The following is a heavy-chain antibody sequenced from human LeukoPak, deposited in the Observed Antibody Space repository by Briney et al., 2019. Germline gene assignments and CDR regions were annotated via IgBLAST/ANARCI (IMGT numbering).Heavy chain of an antibody. CDR2: INTDGRIT. CDR3: TRDGGSFCDFDY. D-gene: IGHD3-10*01. CDR1: GFSFRNYA. J-gene: IGHJ4*02. V-gene: IGHV3-64*02. Sequence: GGSLRLSCVASGFSFRNYAIHWVRQAPGKRLEYVSVINTDGRITYYADSVKGRFTISRDNSKSTVYLQMGSLRGEDMAVYYCTRDGGSFCDFDYWGQGALVTVSS.